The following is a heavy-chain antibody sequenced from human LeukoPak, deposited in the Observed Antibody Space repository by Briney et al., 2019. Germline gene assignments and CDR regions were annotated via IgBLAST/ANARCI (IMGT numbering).Heavy chain of an antibody. CDR3: ASVGFPAGFDS. CDR2: INSDGSST. Sequence: GGSLRLSCAASGFTFSSYWMHWVRQAPGKGLVWVSRINSDGSSTSYADSVKGRFTISRDNAKNTLYLQMNSLRAEDTAVYYCASVGFPAGFDSWGQGTLVTVSS. V-gene: IGHV3-74*01. D-gene: IGHD2-2*03. J-gene: IGHJ4*02. CDR1: GFTFSSYW.